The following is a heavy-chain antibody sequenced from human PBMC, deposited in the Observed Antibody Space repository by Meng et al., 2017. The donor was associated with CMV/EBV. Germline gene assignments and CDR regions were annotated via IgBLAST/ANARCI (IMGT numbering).Heavy chain of an antibody. J-gene: IGHJ5*02. CDR3: ARDLMNCSSTSCANWFDP. CDR2: IYTSGST. V-gene: IGHV4-61*02. CDR1: GGSISSSSYY. D-gene: IGHD2-2*01. Sequence: QLKLPESGPGLGKPSEPLSLTCTVSGGSISSSSYYWSWIRQPAGKGLEWIGRIYTSGSTNYNPSLKSRVTMSVDTSKNQFSLKLSSVTAADTAVYYCARDLMNCSSTSCANWFDPWGQGTLVTVSS.